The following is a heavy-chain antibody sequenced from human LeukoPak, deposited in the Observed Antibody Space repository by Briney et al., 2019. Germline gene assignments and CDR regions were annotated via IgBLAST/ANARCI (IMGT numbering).Heavy chain of an antibody. CDR3: AKTRLPFDY. D-gene: IGHD5-18*01. CDR1: GFTFSSYG. CDR2: ISYDGSNK. V-gene: IGHV3-30*18. Sequence: AGGTLRLSCAASGFTFSSYGMHWVRQAPGKGLEWVAVISYDGSNKYYADSVKGRFTISRDNSKNTLYLQMNSLRAEDTAVYYCAKTRLPFDYWGQGTLVTVSS. J-gene: IGHJ4*02.